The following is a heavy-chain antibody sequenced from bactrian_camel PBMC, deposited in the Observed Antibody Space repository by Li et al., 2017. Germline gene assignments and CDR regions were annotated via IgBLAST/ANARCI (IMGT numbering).Heavy chain of an antibody. CDR2: INSRGDNT. J-gene: IGHJ4*01. V-gene: IGHV3S31*01. Sequence: VQLVESGGELVQPGGSLRLTSAASGFSFSTYAMVWVRQAPGKGLEWVSHINSRGDNTYYADSVKGRFTISRDNAKNTLHLQLNSLTPEDTAVYYCVKPETACDDAWYYWGQGTQVTVS. CDR1: GFSFSTYA. CDR3: VKPETACDDAWYY. D-gene: IGHD3*01.